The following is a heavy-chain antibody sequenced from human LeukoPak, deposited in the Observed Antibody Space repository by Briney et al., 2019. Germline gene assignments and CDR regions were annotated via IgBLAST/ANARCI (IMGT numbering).Heavy chain of an antibody. D-gene: IGHD3-3*01. Sequence: GGSLRLSCAASGFTFSSYAMSWVRRAPGKGLEWVANIKQDGSEKYYVDSVKGRFTISRDNAKDSLYLQMNSLRAEDTAVYYCAREGHDFWSGYVWDDYWGQGTLVTVSS. CDR1: GFTFSSYA. V-gene: IGHV3-7*01. CDR3: AREGHDFWSGYVWDDY. J-gene: IGHJ4*02. CDR2: IKQDGSEK.